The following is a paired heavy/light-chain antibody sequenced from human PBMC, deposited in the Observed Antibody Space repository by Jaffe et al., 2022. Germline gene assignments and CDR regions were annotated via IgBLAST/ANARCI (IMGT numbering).Light chain of an antibody. J-gene: IGLJ2*01. V-gene: IGLV2-14*01. Sequence: QSALTQPASVSGSPGQSITISCTGTSSDVGGYNYVSWYQQHPGKAPKLMIYEVSNRPSGVSNRFSGSKSGNTASLTISGLQTEDEADYYCNSYSSSSTPHVLFGGGTKLTVL. CDR3: NSYSSSSTPHVL. CDR1: SSDVGGYNY. CDR2: EVS.
Heavy chain of an antibody. D-gene: IGHD6-19*01. J-gene: IGHJ5*02. CDR3: ARSQPYSSDWAKGFDP. CDR2: IYYTGST. Sequence: QLQLQGSGPGLVKPSETLSLTCTVSGDSISSSSYYWGWIRQPPGKGLEWIGSIYYTGSTYYNPSLKSRVTISVDTSKNQFSLNLSSVTAADTAVYYCARSQPYSSDWAKGFDPWGQGTLVTVSS. V-gene: IGHV4-39*01. CDR1: GDSISSSSYY.